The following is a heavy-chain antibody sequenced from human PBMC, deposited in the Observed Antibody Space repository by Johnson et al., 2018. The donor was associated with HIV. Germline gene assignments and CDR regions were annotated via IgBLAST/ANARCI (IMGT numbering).Heavy chain of an antibody. CDR3: AREYYYDSSGYPMLDAFDI. Sequence: VQLVESGGGLVQPGGSLRLSCAASGFTFSIYAMHWVRQATGKGLEYVSAISSNGGSTYYADSVKDRFAISRDNAKNSLYLQMNSLRAEETAVYYCAREYYYDSSGYPMLDAFDIWGQGTMVTVSS. CDR2: ISSNGGST. V-gene: IGHV3-64*07. CDR1: GFTFSIYA. J-gene: IGHJ3*02. D-gene: IGHD3-22*01.